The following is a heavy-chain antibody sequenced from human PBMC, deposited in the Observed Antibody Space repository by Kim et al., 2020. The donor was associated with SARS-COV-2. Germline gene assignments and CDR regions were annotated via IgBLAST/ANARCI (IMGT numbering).Heavy chain of an antibody. J-gene: IGHJ4*02. CDR2: INHSGST. V-gene: IGHV4-34*01. CDR3: ARGRGSWYFFEYAY. Sequence: SETLSLTCAVYGGSFSGYYWSWIRQPPGKGLEWIGEINHSGSTNYNPSLKSRVTISVDTSKNQFSLKLSSVTAADTAVYYCARGRGSWYFFEYAYWGQGTLVTVSS. CDR1: GGSFSGYY. D-gene: IGHD6-13*01.